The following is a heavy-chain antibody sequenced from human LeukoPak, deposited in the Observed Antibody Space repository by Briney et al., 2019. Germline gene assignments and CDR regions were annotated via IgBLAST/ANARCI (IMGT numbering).Heavy chain of an antibody. CDR1: GYSFTSYW. Sequence: GESLKISCKGSGYSFTSYWIGWVRQMPGKGLEWMGIIYPGDSDTRYSPSFQGQVTISADKSISTAYLQWSSLKASDTAMYYCARRGIAPTSLKGAYYNYMDVWGKGTTVTISS. D-gene: IGHD6-13*01. V-gene: IGHV5-51*01. CDR3: ARRGIAPTSLKGAYYNYMDV. J-gene: IGHJ6*03. CDR2: IYPGDSDT.